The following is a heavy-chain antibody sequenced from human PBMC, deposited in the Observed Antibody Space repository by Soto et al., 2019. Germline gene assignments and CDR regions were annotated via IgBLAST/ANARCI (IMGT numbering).Heavy chain of an antibody. V-gene: IGHV1-3*01. Sequence: ASVKVSCKASGYTFTSCAMHWVRQAPGQRLEWMGWINAGNGNTKYSQKFQGRVTITRDTSASTAYMELNSLRSEDTAVYYCAQYYCSAINGPHFDYWGQGTQVTVSS. CDR2: INAGNGNT. J-gene: IGHJ4*02. CDR1: GYTFTSCA. D-gene: IGHD2-21*02. CDR3: AQYYCSAINGPHFDY.